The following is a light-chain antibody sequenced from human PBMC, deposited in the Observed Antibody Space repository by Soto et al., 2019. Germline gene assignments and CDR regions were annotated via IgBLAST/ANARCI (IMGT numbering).Light chain of an antibody. V-gene: IGKV1-6*01. CDR1: QGIAND. CDR2: AAS. J-gene: IGKJ4*01. Sequence: AIQMTQSPSSLSASVGDKVTITCRASQGIANDLGWYQQKPGKAPKLLIYAASTLQGGVPSRFSGSGSGRDFILTISSLQPEDVATYYCQQDYNYPLTFGGGTKVEIK. CDR3: QQDYNYPLT.